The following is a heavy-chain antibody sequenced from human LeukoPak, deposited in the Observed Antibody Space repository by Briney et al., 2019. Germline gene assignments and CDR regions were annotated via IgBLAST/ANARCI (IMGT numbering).Heavy chain of an antibody. CDR3: ARDRGSGGGARGIDY. D-gene: IGHD1-26*01. CDR1: GYTFTSYG. J-gene: IGHJ4*02. Sequence: ASVKVSCKASGYTFTSYGISWVRQARGQGLEWMGWISAYNGNTNYAQKLQGRVTMTTDTSTNTAYMELRSLRSDDTAVYYCARDRGSGGGARGIDYWGQGTLVTVSS. CDR2: ISAYNGNT. V-gene: IGHV1-18*01.